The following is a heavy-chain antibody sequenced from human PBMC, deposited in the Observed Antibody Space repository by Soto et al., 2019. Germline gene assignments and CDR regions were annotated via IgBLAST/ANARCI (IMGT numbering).Heavy chain of an antibody. V-gene: IGHV3-7*01. D-gene: IGHD3-16*02. CDR3: ARGQVIGTHDAFDI. J-gene: IGHJ3*02. CDR2: INQDGSEK. Sequence: EVQLVESGGGLVQPGGSLRLSCTASGFTFSTYWMSWVRQAPGKGLQWVANINQDGSEKHYVDSVKGRFTISRDNAKNSLYLQVDSLRAEDTALYYCARGQVIGTHDAFDIWGQGTTVTVSS. CDR1: GFTFSTYW.